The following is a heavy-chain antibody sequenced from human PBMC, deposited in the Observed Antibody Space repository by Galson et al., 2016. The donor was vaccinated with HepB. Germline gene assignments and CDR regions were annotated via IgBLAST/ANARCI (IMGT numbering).Heavy chain of an antibody. J-gene: IGHJ4*02. CDR1: GYTFTEYF. V-gene: IGHV1-2*02. CDR3: ARSRAFGYGTSTTCPSFAY. D-gene: IGHD2-2*03. CDR2: ISPSTGGT. Sequence: SVKVSCKASGYTFTEYFIHWVRQAPGQGLEWMGWISPSTGGTNSAQKFQGRVTMTRDTSISTAYMELSRLRSDDSAGYYCARSRAFGYGTSTTCPSFAYWGQGTLVTVSS.